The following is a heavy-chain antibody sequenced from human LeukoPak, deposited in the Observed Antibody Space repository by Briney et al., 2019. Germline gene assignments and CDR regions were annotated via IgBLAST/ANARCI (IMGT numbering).Heavy chain of an antibody. J-gene: IGHJ4*02. CDR1: GYTFTSHD. V-gene: IGHV1-8*01. CDR2: MNPNSGNT. CDR3: ARRYSYAFDY. D-gene: IGHD5-18*01. Sequence: ASVKVSCKASGYTFTSHDINWVRQATGQGLEWMGWMNPNSGNTGHAQKFQGRVTMTRNTSISTVYMELSSLRSEDTAAYYCARRYSYAFDYWGQGTLVTVSS.